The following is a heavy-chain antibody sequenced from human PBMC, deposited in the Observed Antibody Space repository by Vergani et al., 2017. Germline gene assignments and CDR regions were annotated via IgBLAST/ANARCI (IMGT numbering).Heavy chain of an antibody. D-gene: IGHD7-27*01. CDR2: IYTSGST. CDR3: ARHPNWGRYYYYGMDV. Sequence: QVQLQESGPGLVKPSQTLSLTCTVSGGSISSGSYYWSWIRQPAGKGLEWIGRIYTSGSTNYNPSLKSRVTISVDTSKNQFSLKLSSVTAADTAVYYCARHPNWGRYYYYGMDVWGQGTTVTVSS. V-gene: IGHV4-61*02. CDR1: GGSISSGSYY. J-gene: IGHJ6*02.